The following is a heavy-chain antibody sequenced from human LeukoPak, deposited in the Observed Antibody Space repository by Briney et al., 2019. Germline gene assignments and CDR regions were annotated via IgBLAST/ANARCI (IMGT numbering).Heavy chain of an antibody. J-gene: IGHJ4*02. Sequence: PSETLSLTCTVSGGSISSYYWSWIRQPPGKGLEWIGYIYYSGSTNYNPSLKSRVTISVDTSKNQFSLKLSFVTAADTAVYYCARQQWPSKPFDYWGQGTLVTVPS. D-gene: IGHD6-19*01. V-gene: IGHV4-59*08. CDR2: IYYSGST. CDR3: ARQQWPSKPFDY. CDR1: GGSISSYY.